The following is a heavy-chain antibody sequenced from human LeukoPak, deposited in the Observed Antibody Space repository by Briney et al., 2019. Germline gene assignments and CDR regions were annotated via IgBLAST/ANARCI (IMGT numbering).Heavy chain of an antibody. CDR3: AKVNNYDDY. Sequence: GGSLRLSCAASGFTFSTFGIHWVRQAPGKGLEWVAAIPHDGNNEYYTDSVKGRFTISRDNSKNMIYLQMNSLRGEDSAVYYCAKVNNYDDYWGQGTLVTVSS. V-gene: IGHV3-30*18. D-gene: IGHD1/OR15-1a*01. CDR2: IPHDGNNE. CDR1: GFTFSTFG. J-gene: IGHJ4*02.